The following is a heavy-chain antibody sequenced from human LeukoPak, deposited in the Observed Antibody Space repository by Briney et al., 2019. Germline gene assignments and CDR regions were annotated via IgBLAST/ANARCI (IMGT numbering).Heavy chain of an antibody. V-gene: IGHV1-46*01. D-gene: IGHD3-22*01. Sequence: ASVKVSCKASGYTFTSYYMHWVRQAPGQGLEWMGIINPSGGSTSYAQKFQGRVTMTRDTSTSTVYMELSSLRSEDTAVYYCARDLNGDDSSGYYYSPAGAFDYWGQGTLVTVSS. CDR1: GYTFTSYY. J-gene: IGHJ4*02. CDR3: ARDLNGDDSSGYYYSPAGAFDY. CDR2: INPSGGST.